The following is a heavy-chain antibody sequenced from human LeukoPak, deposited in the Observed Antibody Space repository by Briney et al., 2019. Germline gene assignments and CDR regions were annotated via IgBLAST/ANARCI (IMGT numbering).Heavy chain of an antibody. D-gene: IGHD5-24*01. V-gene: IGHV1-18*04. Sequence: ASVKVSCKASGYTFTDYYMHWIRQAPGQGLGWMGWISAYSGNTNYAQKLQGRVTMTTDTSTSTAYMELRSLRSDDTAVYYCATHIRDGYNPDYWGQGTLVTVSS. J-gene: IGHJ4*02. CDR1: GYTFTDYY. CDR3: ATHIRDGYNPDY. CDR2: ISAYSGNT.